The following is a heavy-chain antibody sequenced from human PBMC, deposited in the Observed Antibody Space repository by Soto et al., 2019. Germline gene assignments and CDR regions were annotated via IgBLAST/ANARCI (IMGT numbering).Heavy chain of an antibody. Sequence: QVQLQESGPGLVKPSGTLSLTCAVSGGSFTSNNWWTWVRQPPGQGLEWIGEIYRTGSTNYNPSLKSRVTISLDKSEKQISLKVTSLTAADTAVYYCPSRDPGTSVDYWGQGTLVTVSS. D-gene: IGHD1-7*01. J-gene: IGHJ4*02. CDR1: GGSFTSNNW. CDR2: IYRTGST. V-gene: IGHV4-4*02. CDR3: PSRDPGTSVDY.